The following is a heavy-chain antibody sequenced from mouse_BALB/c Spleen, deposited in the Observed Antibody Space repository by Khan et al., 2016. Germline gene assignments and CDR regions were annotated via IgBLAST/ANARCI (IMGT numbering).Heavy chain of an antibody. J-gene: IGHJ2*01. Sequence: EVELVESGGGLVQPGGSRKLSCAASGFTFSRFGMHWVRQAPEKGLEWVAYISSGSSTIYYADTLKGRFTIAKDNPKNALFLHMTGLRSEESAMYYCARGDYWGQGTTLTVSS. V-gene: IGHV5-17*02. CDR3: ARGDY. CDR2: ISSGSSTI. CDR1: GFTFSRFG.